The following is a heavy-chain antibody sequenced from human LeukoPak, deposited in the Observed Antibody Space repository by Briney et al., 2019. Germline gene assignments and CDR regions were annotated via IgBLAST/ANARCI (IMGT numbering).Heavy chain of an antibody. Sequence: GGSLRLSCAASGFTFSDDTMGWVRQAPGKGLEWVSAISGAGGSTYYADSVKGRFTISRDNSKNTVYLQMNSLTPEAPPLFYCANQAKCPPFDYWGQGTLVTVSS. CDR3: ANQAKCPPFDY. J-gene: IGHJ4*02. CDR1: GFTFSDDT. V-gene: IGHV3-23*01. CDR2: ISGAGGST.